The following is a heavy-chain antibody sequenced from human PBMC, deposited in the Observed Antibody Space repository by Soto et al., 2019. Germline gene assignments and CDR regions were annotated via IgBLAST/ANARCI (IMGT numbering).Heavy chain of an antibody. CDR3: AKDRVGGTFYTPLGF. CDR1: GFNFDNYG. Sequence: PGGSLRLSCQASGFNFDNYGMHWVRQAPGKGLEWVAVITYDGSNKYYADSVKGRFTTSRDNSKNTLSLHLNTLKPEDTAVYHCAKDRVGGTFYTPLGFWGQGTPVTVSS. CDR2: ITYDGSNK. V-gene: IGHV3-30*18. D-gene: IGHD1-7*01. J-gene: IGHJ4*02.